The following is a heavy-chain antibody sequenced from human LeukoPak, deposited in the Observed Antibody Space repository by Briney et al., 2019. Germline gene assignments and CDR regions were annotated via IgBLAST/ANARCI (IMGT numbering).Heavy chain of an antibody. CDR3: ATVGLRGILAY. CDR2: FDPEDGET. CDR1: GGTFSSYA. D-gene: IGHD2-15*01. V-gene: IGHV1-24*01. J-gene: IGHJ4*02. Sequence: ASVKVSCKASGGTFSSYAISWVRQAPGKGLEWMGGFDPEDGETIYAQKFQGRVTMTEDTSTDTAYMELGSLRSEDTAVYYCATVGLRGILAYWGQGTLVTVSS.